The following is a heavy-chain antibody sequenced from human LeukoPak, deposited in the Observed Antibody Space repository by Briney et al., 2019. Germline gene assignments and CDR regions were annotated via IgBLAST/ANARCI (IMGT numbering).Heavy chain of an antibody. Sequence: PSGGSLRLSCAASGFTFSSYAMSWVRQAPGKGLEWVSAISGSGGSTYYADSVKGRFTISRDNSKNTLYLQLNSLRAEDTAVYYCAKDQGGSGYCSSTSCYKPQDYWGQGTLVTVSS. CDR1: GFTFSSYA. J-gene: IGHJ4*02. D-gene: IGHD2-2*02. CDR2: ISGSGGST. V-gene: IGHV3-23*01. CDR3: AKDQGGSGYCSSTSCYKPQDY.